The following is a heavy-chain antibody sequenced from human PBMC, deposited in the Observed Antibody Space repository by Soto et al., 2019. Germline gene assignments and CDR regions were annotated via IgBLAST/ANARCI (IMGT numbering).Heavy chain of an antibody. Sequence: QMQLVESGGGVVQPGRSLRLSCAASGFTFSNFTMHWVRQAPGKGLEWVALISYDGSSKYYADSVKGRFTISRDNSKSTLYLQMNSLRAEDTAVYYCAKPYCDYVRHFDSWGQGTLVTVSS. CDR3: AKPYCDYVRHFDS. D-gene: IGHD4-17*01. CDR2: ISYDGSSK. J-gene: IGHJ4*02. V-gene: IGHV3-30-3*01. CDR1: GFTFSNFT.